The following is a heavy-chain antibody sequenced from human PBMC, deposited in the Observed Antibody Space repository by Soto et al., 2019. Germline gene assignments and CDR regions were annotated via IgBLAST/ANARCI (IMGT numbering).Heavy chain of an antibody. J-gene: IGHJ6*02. CDR3: AREYRQQLFGGYYYYYGMDV. V-gene: IGHV4-34*01. Sequence: SETLSLTCAVYGGSFSGYYWSWIRQPPGKGLEWIGEINHSGSTNYNPSLKSRVTISVDTSKNQFSLKLSSVTAADTAVYYCAREYRQQLFGGYYYYYGMDVWGQGTTVTVSS. CDR1: GGSFSGYY. CDR2: INHSGST. D-gene: IGHD6-13*01.